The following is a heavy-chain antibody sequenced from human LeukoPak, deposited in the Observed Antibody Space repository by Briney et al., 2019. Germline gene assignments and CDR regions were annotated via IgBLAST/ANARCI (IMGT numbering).Heavy chain of an antibody. CDR1: GYTLTDFS. CDR3: ATLDSYYDNSGRPLIPD. Sequence: GASLKVSCNISGYTLTDFSMHWVRQAPGKGLEWMGGFNREDDEPIYAPHFRGRVTVIEDTSTDTAYMELSSLRSEDTAVYYCATLDSYYDNSGRPLIPDWGQGTLVTVSS. CDR2: FNREDDEP. V-gene: IGHV1-24*01. J-gene: IGHJ4*02. D-gene: IGHD3-22*01.